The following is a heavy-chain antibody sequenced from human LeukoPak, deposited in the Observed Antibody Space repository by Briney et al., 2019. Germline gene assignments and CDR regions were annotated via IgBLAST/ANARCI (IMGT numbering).Heavy chain of an antibody. Sequence: ASVKVSFKSSGYTFTNYHVHWVRQAPGEGLEWMGIINPSGGSTTYAQRIQGRVTMTRDTSTATVYMELSSLTSEDTAVYYCARVVIDSRGWNHLDYWGEGTLVTVSS. CDR3: ARVVIDSRGWNHLDY. CDR1: GYTFTNYH. D-gene: IGHD6-19*01. J-gene: IGHJ4*02. V-gene: IGHV1-46*01. CDR2: INPSGGST.